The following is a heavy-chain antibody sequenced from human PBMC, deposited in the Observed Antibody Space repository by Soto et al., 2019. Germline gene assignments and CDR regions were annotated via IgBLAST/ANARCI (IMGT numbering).Heavy chain of an antibody. V-gene: IGHV4-39*01. Sequence: QLQLQESGPGLVKPSETLSLTCTVSGGSISSSSYYWGWIRQPPGKGLEWIGSIYYSGSTYYNPSLKSRATISVETSKNQFSLKLSSVTAADTAVYYCARPRATVTTPFDYWGQGTLVTVSS. CDR1: GGSISSSSYY. CDR2: IYYSGST. D-gene: IGHD4-17*01. CDR3: ARPRATVTTPFDY. J-gene: IGHJ4*02.